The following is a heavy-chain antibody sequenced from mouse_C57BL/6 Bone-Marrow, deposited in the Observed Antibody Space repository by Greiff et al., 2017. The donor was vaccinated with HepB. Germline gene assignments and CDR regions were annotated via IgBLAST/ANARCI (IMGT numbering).Heavy chain of an antibody. D-gene: IGHD1-1*01. V-gene: IGHV14-2*01. J-gene: IGHJ1*03. CDR3: AFITTVVSGYFDV. Sequence: EVQLQQSGAELVKPGASVKLSCTASGFNIKDYYMHWVKQRTEQGLEWIGRIDHEDGETKYAPKFQGKATITADTSANTAYLQLSSLTSEDTAVYYCAFITTVVSGYFDVWGTGTTVTVSS. CDR2: IDHEDGET. CDR1: GFNIKDYY.